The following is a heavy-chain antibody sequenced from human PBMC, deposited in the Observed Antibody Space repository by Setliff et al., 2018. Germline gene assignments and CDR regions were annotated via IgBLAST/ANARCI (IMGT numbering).Heavy chain of an antibody. D-gene: IGHD3-3*01. J-gene: IGHJ3*02. V-gene: IGHV1-8*01. CDR3: AISTIFGVVSPTPDAFDI. CDR1: GYSFSDYD. CDR2: MNAHSGNS. Sequence: EASVKVSCKASGYSFSDYDINWVRQAPGQGLEWMGWMNAHSGNSGCAQKFQGRVTMTRDTSTSTAYMELSRLRSEDTAVYYCAISTIFGVVSPTPDAFDIWGQGTMVTVSS.